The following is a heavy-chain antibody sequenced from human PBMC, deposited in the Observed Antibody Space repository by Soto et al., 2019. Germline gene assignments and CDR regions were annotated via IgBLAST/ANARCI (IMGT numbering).Heavy chain of an antibody. CDR3: ASGLDCGGDCYGMDV. J-gene: IGHJ6*02. CDR2: IIPILGIA. D-gene: IGHD2-21*01. Sequence: QVQLVQSGAEVKKPGSSVKVSCKASGGTFSSYTISWVRQAPGQGLEWMGRIIPILGIANYAQKFQGRVTITADKSTSTAYMELSSLRSEDTAVYYCASGLDCGGDCYGMDVWGQGTTVTVSS. CDR1: GGTFSSYT. V-gene: IGHV1-69*02.